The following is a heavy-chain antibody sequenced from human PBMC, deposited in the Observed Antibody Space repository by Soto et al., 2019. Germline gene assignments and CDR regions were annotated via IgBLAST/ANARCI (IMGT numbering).Heavy chain of an antibody. D-gene: IGHD6-13*01. J-gene: IGHJ6*02. CDR2: ISGSGGST. V-gene: IGHV3-23*01. Sequence: GGSLILSCAASGFTFSSYAMSWVRQAPGKGLEWVSAISGSGGSTYYADSVKGRFTISRDNSKNTLYLQMNSLRAEDTAVYYCAKGSSSGPYYYYGMDVWGQGTTVTVSS. CDR3: AKGSSSGPYYYYGMDV. CDR1: GFTFSSYA.